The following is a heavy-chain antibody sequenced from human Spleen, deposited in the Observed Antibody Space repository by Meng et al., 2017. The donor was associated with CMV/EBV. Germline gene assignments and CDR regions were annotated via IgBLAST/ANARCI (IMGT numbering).Heavy chain of an antibody. CDR1: GYTFTAYY. CDR2: MNPYSGGT. Sequence: ASVKVSCKASGYTFTAYYMHWVRQAPGQGLEWMGWMNPYSGGTEYAERFQGRVTMIWDTSIRTAYMELSSLRSDDTAVYYCARGSYNLEWFSFLDFWGQGALVTVSS. D-gene: IGHD3-3*01. V-gene: IGHV1-2*02. CDR3: ARGSYNLEWFSFLDF. J-gene: IGHJ4*02.